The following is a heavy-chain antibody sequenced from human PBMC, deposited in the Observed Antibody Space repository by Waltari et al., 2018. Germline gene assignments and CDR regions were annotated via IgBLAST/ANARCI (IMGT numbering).Heavy chain of an antibody. Sequence: QVQLQQWGAGLLKPSETLSLTCAVYGGSFSGSYWSWIRQPPGTGLEWIGEINHSASTNYNPSPKSRVTISLETSKNQVSLKLSSVTAADTAVYYCARGGEWWLLLRYFDYWGQGTLVTVSS. J-gene: IGHJ4*02. CDR2: INHSAST. D-gene: IGHD3-22*01. CDR1: GGSFSGSY. CDR3: ARGGEWWLLLRYFDY. V-gene: IGHV4-34*01.